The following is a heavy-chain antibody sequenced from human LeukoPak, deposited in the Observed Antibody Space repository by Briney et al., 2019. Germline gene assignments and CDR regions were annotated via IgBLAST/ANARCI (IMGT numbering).Heavy chain of an antibody. D-gene: IGHD3-10*01. CDR2: ISSSGDYV. CDR3: ARERRSAGSFDY. CDR1: GFIFSTHS. J-gene: IGHJ4*02. V-gene: IGHV3-21*01. Sequence: GGSLRLSCATSGFIFSTHSMNWVRQAPGKGLEWVASISSSGDYVYHADSVKGRFTISRDNAKNSLILQLNSLRVEDTAVYYCARERRSAGSFDYWGRGTLVTVSS.